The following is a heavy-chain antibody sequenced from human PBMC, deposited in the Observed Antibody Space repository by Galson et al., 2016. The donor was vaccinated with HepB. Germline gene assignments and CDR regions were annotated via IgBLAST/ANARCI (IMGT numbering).Heavy chain of an antibody. CDR3: ARLLGHPAPYSHYAMDV. Sequence: SETLSLTCTVSGGPMKPNYWAWLRQSPDKGLEWLGSISHSEVTKYRPSLRGRLRISVDTSTNQFSLSLRSVTAADTAIYFCARLLGHPAPYSHYAMDVWGQGTEVTVSS. CDR2: ISHSEVT. V-gene: IGHV4-59*08. D-gene: IGHD2-15*01. CDR1: GGPMKPNY. J-gene: IGHJ6*02.